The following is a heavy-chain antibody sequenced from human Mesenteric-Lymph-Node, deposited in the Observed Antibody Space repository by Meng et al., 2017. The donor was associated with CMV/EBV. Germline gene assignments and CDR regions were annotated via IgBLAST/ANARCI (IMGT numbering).Heavy chain of an antibody. Sequence: SGGTISSYAINWVRQAPEQGLEWMGGIIPIFGTANYAQKFQGRVTITTDESTSTAYMELSILRSEDTAVYYCARGDDSSGYYSFGIDYWGQGTLVTVSS. CDR2: IIPIFGTA. CDR3: ARGDDSSGYYSFGIDY. D-gene: IGHD3-22*01. J-gene: IGHJ4*02. V-gene: IGHV1-69*05. CDR1: GGTISSYA.